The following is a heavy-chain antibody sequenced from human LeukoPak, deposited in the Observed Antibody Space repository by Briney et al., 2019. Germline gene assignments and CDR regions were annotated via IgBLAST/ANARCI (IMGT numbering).Heavy chain of an antibody. V-gene: IGHV4-38-2*01. CDR3: ARHSAGYCSGGSCYHDYYYYMDV. CDR1: RYSITSGYY. Sequence: PSETLSLTCAVSRYSITSGYYWGWIRQPPGKGLEWIGIIHHSGSTFYNPSLKSRVTISVDTSKNQFSLKLSSVTAVDTAVYYCARHSAGYCSGGSCYHDYYYYMDVWGKGTTVTVSS. D-gene: IGHD2-15*01. J-gene: IGHJ6*03. CDR2: IHHSGST.